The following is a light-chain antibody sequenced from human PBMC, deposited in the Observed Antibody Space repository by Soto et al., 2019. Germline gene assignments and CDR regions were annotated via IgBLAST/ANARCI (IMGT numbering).Light chain of an antibody. J-gene: IGKJ1*01. CDR1: RSVLYSSNNKNY. CDR3: QQYYSTPQT. V-gene: IGKV4-1*01. CDR2: WAS. Sequence: DIVMTQSPDSLAPYLGERATINCKSSRSVLYSSNNKNYLAGYQQKPGQPPKLLIYWASTRESGVPDRFSGSGSGTDFTLTISSLQAEEVAVYYCQQYYSTPQTFGQGTKVDIK.